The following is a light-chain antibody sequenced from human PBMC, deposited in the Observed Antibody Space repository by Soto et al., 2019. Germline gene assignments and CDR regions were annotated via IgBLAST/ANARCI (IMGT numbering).Light chain of an antibody. J-gene: IGKJ5*01. CDR2: DAS. Sequence: EIVLTQSPATLSLSPGERATLSCRASQSIDYYLAWYQQKPGQAPSLLIYDASNRATGIPARFSGSGSGTDFTLTISSLEPEDFTVYYCQQRRDWPITFGQGTRLEIK. CDR3: QQRRDWPIT. CDR1: QSIDYY. V-gene: IGKV3-11*01.